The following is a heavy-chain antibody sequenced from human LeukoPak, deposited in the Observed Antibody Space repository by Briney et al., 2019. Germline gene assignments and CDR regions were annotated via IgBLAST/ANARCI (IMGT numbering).Heavy chain of an antibody. V-gene: IGHV3-7*01. CDR2: IKQDGSGK. J-gene: IGHJ6*02. CDR1: GFTFSSYW. D-gene: IGHD6-19*01. Sequence: GGSLRLSCAASGFTFSSYWMSWVRQAPGKGLEWVANIKQDGSGKYYVDSVKGRFTISRDNAKNSLYLQMNSLRAEDTAVYYCARDPYSSGWPSYYYYGMDVWGQGTTVTVSS. CDR3: ARDPYSSGWPSYYYYGMDV.